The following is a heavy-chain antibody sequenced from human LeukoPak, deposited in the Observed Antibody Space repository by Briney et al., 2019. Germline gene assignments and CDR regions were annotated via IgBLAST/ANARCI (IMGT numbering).Heavy chain of an antibody. J-gene: IGHJ4*02. CDR2: RSDDGNSE. CDR3: AKGWEEATIMTASDY. V-gene: IGHV3-30*13. Sequence: GGSLRLSCVASGFTFSNYGMHWVRQAPGNGLEWVAVRSDDGNSEYYVVSVKGRFTISRDNSKNRVYLQMKSLRMEDTAMYYCAKGWEEATIMTASDYWGQGTLVTVSS. CDR1: GFTFSNYG. D-gene: IGHD5-24*01.